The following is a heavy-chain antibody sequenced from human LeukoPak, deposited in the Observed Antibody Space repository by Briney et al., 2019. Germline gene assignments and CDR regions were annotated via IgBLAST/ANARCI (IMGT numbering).Heavy chain of an antibody. CDR1: LDSTTSNF. Sequence: PSETLSLTCTVSLDSTTSNFWSWVRPPPGKGLEWIGEIHRSGSPNYNPSLQSGVTISIDRSRNQIALELSSVTAADTAVYYCAREILGGFNPGAYWGQGTLVTVSS. J-gene: IGHJ4*02. CDR2: IHRSGSP. D-gene: IGHD1-14*01. CDR3: AREILGGFNPGAY. V-gene: IGHV4-4*02.